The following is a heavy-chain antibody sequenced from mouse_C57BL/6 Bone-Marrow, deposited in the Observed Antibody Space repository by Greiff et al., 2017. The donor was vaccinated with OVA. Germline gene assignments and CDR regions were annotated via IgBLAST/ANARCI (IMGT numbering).Heavy chain of an antibody. Sequence: EVHLVESGGGLVQSGRSLRLSCATSGFTFSDFYMEWVRQAPGKGLEWIAASRNKANDYTTEYSASVKGRFIVSRDTSQSILYLQMNALRAEDTAIYYCARDGSYAMDYWGQGTSVTVSS. CDR1: GFTFSDFY. V-gene: IGHV7-1*01. CDR2: SRNKANDYTT. J-gene: IGHJ4*01. CDR3: ARDGSYAMDY.